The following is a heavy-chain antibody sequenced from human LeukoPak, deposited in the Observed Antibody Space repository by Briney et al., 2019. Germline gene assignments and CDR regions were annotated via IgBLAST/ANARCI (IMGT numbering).Heavy chain of an antibody. CDR3: ARDARDGYNYPYFDY. Sequence: SETLSLTCTVSGGSISNYYWSWIRQPAKKGLEWIGRIHTSGSTNYNPSLESRVTISMDTSRSQFSLNLSSVTAADTAVYYCARDARDGYNYPYFDYWGQGTLVTVSS. D-gene: IGHD5-24*01. CDR2: IHTSGST. V-gene: IGHV4-4*07. J-gene: IGHJ4*02. CDR1: GGSISNYY.